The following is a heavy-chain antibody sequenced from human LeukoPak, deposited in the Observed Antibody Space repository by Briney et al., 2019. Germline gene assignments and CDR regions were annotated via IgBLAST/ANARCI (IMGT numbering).Heavy chain of an antibody. Sequence: SETLSLTCAVYGGSFSGYYWSWIRQPPGKGLEWIGEINHSGSTNYNPSLKSRVTISVDTSKNQFSLKLSSVTAADTAVYYCARNRASGWSNGDYWGQGTLVTVSS. CDR1: GGSFSGYY. V-gene: IGHV4-34*01. CDR2: INHSGST. J-gene: IGHJ4*01. CDR3: ARNRASGWSNGDY. D-gene: IGHD6-19*01.